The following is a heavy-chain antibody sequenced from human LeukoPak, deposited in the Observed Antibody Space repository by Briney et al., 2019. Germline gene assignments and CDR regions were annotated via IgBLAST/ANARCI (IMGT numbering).Heavy chain of an antibody. CDR2: IRSKANNYAT. CDR1: GFTFSGSA. Sequence: GGSLRLSCATSGFTFSGSAIHWVRQASGRGLEWVGRIRSKANNYATTDVASVRGRFAISRDDSKNTAYLQMNSLKTEDTAVYYCTRPSFDSSVSGVVYWGQGTLVTVSS. J-gene: IGHJ4*02. D-gene: IGHD3-22*01. CDR3: TRPSFDSSVSGVVY. V-gene: IGHV3-73*01.